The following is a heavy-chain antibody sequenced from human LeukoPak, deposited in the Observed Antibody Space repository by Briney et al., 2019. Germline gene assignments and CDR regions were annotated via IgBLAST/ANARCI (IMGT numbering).Heavy chain of an antibody. J-gene: IGHJ4*02. CDR2: ISHSGATT. D-gene: IGHD3-22*01. Sequence: GGSLRLSCVASGVSLSSYAMYWVRQAPGKGLEWVSLISHSGATTSNTDSSKGQFTISRDTSKNTLYLQMNRLRPEDTAVYYYANDYDSSGPYEGYWGQGTLVTVSS. CDR1: GVSLSSYA. V-gene: IGHV3-23*01. CDR3: ANDYDSSGPYEGY.